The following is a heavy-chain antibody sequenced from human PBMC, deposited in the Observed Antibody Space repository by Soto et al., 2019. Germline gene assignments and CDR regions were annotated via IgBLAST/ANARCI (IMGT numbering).Heavy chain of an antibody. D-gene: IGHD3-16*02. J-gene: IGHJ4*02. Sequence: QVQLQESGPGLVKPSQTLSLTCTVSGGSISSGDYYWSWIRQPPGKGLEWIGYIYYSGSTYYNPSLKSRVTISVDTFKNQFSLKLSSVTAADTAVYYCARVSYDYVWGSYRYPHFDYWGQGTLVTVSS. V-gene: IGHV4-30-4*01. CDR2: IYYSGST. CDR1: GGSISSGDYY. CDR3: ARVSYDYVWGSYRYPHFDY.